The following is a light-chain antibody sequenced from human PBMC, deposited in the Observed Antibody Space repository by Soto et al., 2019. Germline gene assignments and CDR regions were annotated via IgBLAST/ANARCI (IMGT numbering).Light chain of an antibody. CDR3: AAWDDSLNGVV. V-gene: IGLV1-47*01. Sequence: QSVLTQPPSASGTPGQTVTISCSGSSSNIGSNYVYWYQQLPGTAPKLLIYRNNQRPSGVPDRFSGSKSGTSASLAISGLRSEDEADYYCAAWDDSLNGVVFGGGTQLTFL. CDR1: SSNIGSNY. J-gene: IGLJ2*01. CDR2: RNN.